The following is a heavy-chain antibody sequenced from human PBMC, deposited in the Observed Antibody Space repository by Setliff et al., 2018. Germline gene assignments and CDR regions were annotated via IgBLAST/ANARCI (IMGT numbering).Heavy chain of an antibody. CDR1: GGSIRSSSYY. D-gene: IGHD2-15*01. J-gene: IGHJ4*02. CDR3: ARSLGWQLHPSDY. V-gene: IGHV4-39*07. Sequence: PSETLSLTCTVSGGSIRSSSYYWGWIRQPPEPPGKGLEWIGSIYYSGSTFYNPSLKSRVTISVDTSKNQFSLKLTSVTAADTAVYYCARSLGWQLHPSDYWGQGTLVTVSS. CDR2: IYYSGST.